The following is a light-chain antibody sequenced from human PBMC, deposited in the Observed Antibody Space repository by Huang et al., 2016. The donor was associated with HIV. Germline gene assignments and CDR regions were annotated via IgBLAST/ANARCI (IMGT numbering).Light chain of an antibody. CDR1: ESISSS. V-gene: IGKV3-15*01. CDR2: DAS. Sequence: EIVMTQSPGTLSVSPGERVTLSCSASESISSSLAWYQQASGQAPRLVIYDASTRATGVPARFSGSGSGTNFTLTISSLQSEDFAVYYCQQYNDWPPITFGQGTRVDMK. CDR3: QQYNDWPPIT. J-gene: IGKJ5*01.